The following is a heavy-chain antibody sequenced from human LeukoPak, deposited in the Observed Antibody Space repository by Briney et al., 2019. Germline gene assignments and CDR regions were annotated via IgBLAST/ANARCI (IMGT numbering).Heavy chain of an antibody. CDR3: ARLPSDIAVAATYYFDY. Sequence: ASVKVSCKASGGTFSSYAISWVRQAPGQGLEWMGGIILIFGTADYAQKFQGRVTITADESTSTAYMELSSLRSEDTAVYYCARLPSDIAVAATYYFDYWGQGTLVTVPS. V-gene: IGHV1-69*13. D-gene: IGHD6-19*01. CDR2: IILIFGTA. J-gene: IGHJ4*02. CDR1: GGTFSSYA.